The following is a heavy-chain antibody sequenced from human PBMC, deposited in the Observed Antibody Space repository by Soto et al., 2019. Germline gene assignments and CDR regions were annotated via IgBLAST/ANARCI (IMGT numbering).Heavy chain of an antibody. CDR1: GGSFSGYY. V-gene: IGHV4-34*01. CDR3: AGCLTMVRELMGFDP. J-gene: IGHJ5*02. CDR2: INHSGST. Sequence: QVQLQQWGAGLLKPSETLSLTCAVYGGSFSGYYWSWIRQPPGKGLEWIGEINHSGSTNYNPSLKSRVTISVDTSKNQFSLKLSSVSAAVTALYYCAGCLTMVRELMGFDPWGQGTLVTVSS. D-gene: IGHD3-10*01.